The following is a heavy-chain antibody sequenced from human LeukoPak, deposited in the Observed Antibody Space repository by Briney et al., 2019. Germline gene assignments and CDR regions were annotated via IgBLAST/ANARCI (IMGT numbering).Heavy chain of an antibody. Sequence: ASVKVSCKASGYTFTNYDINWLRQATGQGLEWMAWMTPNSGNTGHEQKFQGRLTMTRDISIGTAYMELSSLRSEDTAVYYCAFCGGDCGGAFDVWGQGTTVTVSS. V-gene: IGHV1-8*01. CDR2: MTPNSGNT. J-gene: IGHJ3*01. D-gene: IGHD2-21*02. CDR3: AFCGGDCGGAFDV. CDR1: GYTFTNYD.